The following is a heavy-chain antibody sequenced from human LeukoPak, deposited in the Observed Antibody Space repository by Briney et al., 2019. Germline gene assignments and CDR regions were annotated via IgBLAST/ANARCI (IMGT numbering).Heavy chain of an antibody. CDR3: ARALGYCSSTSCYDFDY. Sequence: GGSLRLSCAASGFTFSSYSINWVRQAPGKGLEWVSSISSSSSYIYYADSVKGRFTISRDNAKNSLYLQMNSLRAEDTAVYYCARALGYCSSTSCYDFDYWGQGTLVTVSS. J-gene: IGHJ4*02. CDR1: GFTFSSYS. CDR2: ISSSSSYI. D-gene: IGHD2-2*01. V-gene: IGHV3-21*01.